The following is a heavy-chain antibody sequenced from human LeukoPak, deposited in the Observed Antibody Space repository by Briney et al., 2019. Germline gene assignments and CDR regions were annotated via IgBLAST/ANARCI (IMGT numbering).Heavy chain of an antibody. J-gene: IGHJ4*02. CDR1: GFTFSSSA. CDR3: ARPQSSSGYYWPFDD. CDR2: ISPSSGT. D-gene: IGHD3-22*01. V-gene: IGHV3-23*01. Sequence: GGSLRLSCAASGFTFSSSAMSWVRQAPGKGLVWVSAISPSSGTFYADSVKGRFTISRDNSKNTLYLQMNSLRAEDTAVYYCARPQSSSGYYWPFDDWGQGTLVTVSS.